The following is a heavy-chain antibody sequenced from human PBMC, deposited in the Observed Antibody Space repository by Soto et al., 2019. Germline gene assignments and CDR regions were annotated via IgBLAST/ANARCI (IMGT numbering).Heavy chain of an antibody. J-gene: IGHJ4*02. CDR1: GFTFSSYA. D-gene: IGHD2-2*02. Sequence: EVQLLESGGGLVQPGGSLRLSCAASGFTFSSYAMSWVHQAPGKGLEWVSAISGSGGSTYYADSVKGRFTISRDNSKNTLYLQMNSLRAEDTAVYYCAKDQVVVVPAAISSPFDYWGQGTLVTVSS. CDR3: AKDQVVVVPAAISSPFDY. V-gene: IGHV3-23*01. CDR2: ISGSGGST.